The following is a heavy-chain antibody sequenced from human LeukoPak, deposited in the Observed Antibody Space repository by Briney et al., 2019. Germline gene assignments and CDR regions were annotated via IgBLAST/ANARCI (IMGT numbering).Heavy chain of an antibody. Sequence: GGSLRLSCAASGFTFSSYSMNWVRQAPGKGLEWVSSISSSSSYIYYADSVKGRFTISRDNAKNSLYLQMNSLRAGDTAVYYCARDPEIVAPPRAFDIWGQGTMVTVSS. CDR2: ISSSSSYI. CDR3: ARDPEIVAPPRAFDI. V-gene: IGHV3-21*01. D-gene: IGHD3-22*01. CDR1: GFTFSSYS. J-gene: IGHJ3*02.